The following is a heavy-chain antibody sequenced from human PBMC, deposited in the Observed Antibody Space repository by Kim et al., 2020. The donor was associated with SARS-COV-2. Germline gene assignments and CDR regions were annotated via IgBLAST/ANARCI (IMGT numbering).Heavy chain of an antibody. CDR3: AREGAYSSSNPGPFDY. Sequence: GGSLRLSCAASGFTFSDYYMSWIRQAPGKGLEWVSYISSSGSTIYYADSVKGRFTISRDNAKNSLYLQMNSLRAEDTAVYYCAREGAYSSSNPGPFDYWGQGTLVTVSS. CDR1: GFTFSDYY. J-gene: IGHJ4*02. CDR2: ISSSGSTI. V-gene: IGHV3-11*01. D-gene: IGHD6-13*01.